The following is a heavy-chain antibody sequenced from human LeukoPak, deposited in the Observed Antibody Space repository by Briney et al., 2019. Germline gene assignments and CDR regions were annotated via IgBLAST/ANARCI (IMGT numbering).Heavy chain of an antibody. CDR3: ARGIYTGWAFDI. CDR1: GATFNTYT. V-gene: IGHV1-46*02. CDR2: INPSGGST. D-gene: IGHD2-2*02. Sequence: ASVKVSCKASGATFNTYTINWVRQAPGQGLEWMGIINPSGGSTSYAQKFQGRVTMTRDTSTSTVYMELSSLRSEDTAVYYCARGIYTGWAFDIWGQGTMVTVSS. J-gene: IGHJ3*02.